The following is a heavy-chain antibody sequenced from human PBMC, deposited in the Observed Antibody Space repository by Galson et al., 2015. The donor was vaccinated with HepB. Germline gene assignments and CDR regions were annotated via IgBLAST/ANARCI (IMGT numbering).Heavy chain of an antibody. D-gene: IGHD3-3*01. CDR1: GYTFTSYD. CDR3: ARDVVFGVVFPNWFDP. V-gene: IGHV1-2*02. Sequence: SVKVSCRASGYTFTSYDVSWVRQAPGQGLEWMGWISGNNGDTNYAQKFQGRVTMTRETSISTAYMELSRLRSDDTAVYYCARDVVFGVVFPNWFDPWGQGTLVTVSS. J-gene: IGHJ5*02. CDR2: ISGNNGDT.